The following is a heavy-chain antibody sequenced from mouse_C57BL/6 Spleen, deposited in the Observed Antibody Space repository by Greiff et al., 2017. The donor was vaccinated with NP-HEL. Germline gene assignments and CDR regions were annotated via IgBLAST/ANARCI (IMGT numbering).Heavy chain of an antibody. Sequence: DVKLQESGPGMVKPSQSLSLTCTVTGYSITSGYDWHWIRHFPGNKLEWMGYISYSGSTNYNPSLKSRISITHDTSKNHFFLKLNSVTAEDTATYYCARDLGGGFAYWGQGTLVTVSA. CDR3: ARDLGGGFAY. J-gene: IGHJ3*01. CDR1: GYSITSGYD. CDR2: ISYSGST. D-gene: IGHD4-1*01. V-gene: IGHV3-1*01.